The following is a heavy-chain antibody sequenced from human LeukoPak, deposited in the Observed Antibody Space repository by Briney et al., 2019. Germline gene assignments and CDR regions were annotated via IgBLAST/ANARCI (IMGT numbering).Heavy chain of an antibody. V-gene: IGHV3-33*08. D-gene: IGHD6-13*01. CDR2: IWYDGSYE. Sequence: GGSLRLSCAASGFSVSTNYVNWVRQAPGKGLEWVAVIWYDGSYEYYADAVKGRFTISRDNSKNTLYLQMNSLRTEDMAVYYCARVSSSWGYWGQGTLVTVSS. CDR1: GFSVSTNY. J-gene: IGHJ4*02. CDR3: ARVSSSWGY.